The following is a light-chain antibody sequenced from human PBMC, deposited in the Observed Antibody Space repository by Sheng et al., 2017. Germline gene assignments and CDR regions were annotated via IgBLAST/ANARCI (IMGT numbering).Light chain of an antibody. CDR2: EVT. CDR1: SSDLGTYTL. CDR3: CSYAGNNSLL. J-gene: IGLJ2*01. Sequence: QSALTQPASVSGSPGQSITISCTGTSSDLGTYTLVSWYQQHPGKVPKLIIYEVTKRPSLISNRFSGSKSGNTASLAISGLQAEDEADYYCCSYAGNNSLLFGGVTKLTVL. V-gene: IGLV2-23*02.